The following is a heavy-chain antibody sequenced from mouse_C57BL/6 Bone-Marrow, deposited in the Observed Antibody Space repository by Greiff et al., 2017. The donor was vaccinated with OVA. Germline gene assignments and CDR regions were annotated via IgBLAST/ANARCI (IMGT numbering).Heavy chain of an antibody. CDR3: ARWAYGWYFDV. J-gene: IGHJ1*03. Sequence: QVQLQQSGAELVRPGTSVKMSCKASGYTFTNYWIGWAKQRHGHGLEWIGDIYPGGGYTNYNEKFKGKATLTEDKSSSTAYMQFSSLTSEDSAIYYCARWAYGWYFDVWGTGTTVTVSS. CDR2: IYPGGGYT. CDR1: GYTFTNYW. D-gene: IGHD1-1*01. V-gene: IGHV1-63*01.